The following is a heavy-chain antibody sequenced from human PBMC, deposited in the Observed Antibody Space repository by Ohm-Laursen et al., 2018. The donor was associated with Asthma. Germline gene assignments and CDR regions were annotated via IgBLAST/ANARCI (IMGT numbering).Heavy chain of an antibody. CDR1: GFTFSGSW. V-gene: IGHV3-7*01. CDR3: GRGLRNSGSDNY. D-gene: IGHD5-12*01. Sequence: SLRLSCAASGFTFSGSWMIWVRQTPGKGLQWLAFIKPDGSQTYYADSLEGRFPISRDNAKNSLYLQMNSLRAEDTAVYYCGRGLRNSGSDNYWGQGTLVTVSS. CDR2: IKPDGSQT. J-gene: IGHJ4*02.